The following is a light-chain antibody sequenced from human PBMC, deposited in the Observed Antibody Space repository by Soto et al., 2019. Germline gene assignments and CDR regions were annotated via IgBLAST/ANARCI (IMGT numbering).Light chain of an antibody. CDR3: QQYNSYSWT. J-gene: IGKJ1*01. V-gene: IGKV1-5*01. CDR2: DAS. CDR1: QSIRSW. Sequence: DIQMTQSPSTLSASVGDRVTITCRASQSIRSWLAWYQQKPGKAPKLLIYDASSLESGVPSRFSGSGSGTEFPLTISSLQPDDFATYYCQQYNSYSWTFGQGTKVEIK.